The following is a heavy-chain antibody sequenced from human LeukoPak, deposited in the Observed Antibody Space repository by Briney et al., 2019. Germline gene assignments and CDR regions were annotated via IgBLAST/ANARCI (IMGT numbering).Heavy chain of an antibody. V-gene: IGHV3-23*01. CDR3: ANSNQDSDYYDSSGYPYYFDY. Sequence: GGSLRLSCAASGFTFSSYAMSWVRQAPGKGLEWVSAISGSGGSTYYADSVKGRFTISRDNSKNTLYLQMNSLRAEDTAVYYCANSNQDSDYYDSSGYPYYFDYWGQGTLVTVSS. CDR2: ISGSGGST. CDR1: GFTFSSYA. J-gene: IGHJ4*02. D-gene: IGHD3-22*01.